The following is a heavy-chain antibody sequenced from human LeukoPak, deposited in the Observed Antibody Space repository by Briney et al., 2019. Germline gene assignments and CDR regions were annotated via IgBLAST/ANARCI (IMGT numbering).Heavy chain of an antibody. CDR3: ARDRRDIVVVPAAPWYYYYYMDV. J-gene: IGHJ6*03. Sequence: GGSLRLSCAASGFSFSDYYMSWIRQAPGMGLEWISYISRSGITIKYADSVKGRFTISRDNTKNSLYLQMNSLRAEDTAVYYCARDRRDIVVVPAAPWYYYYYMDVWGKGTTVTISS. V-gene: IGHV3-11*04. CDR2: ISRSGITI. CDR1: GFSFSDYY. D-gene: IGHD2-2*01.